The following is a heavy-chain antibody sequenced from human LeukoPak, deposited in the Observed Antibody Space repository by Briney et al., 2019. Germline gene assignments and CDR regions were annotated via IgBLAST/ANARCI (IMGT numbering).Heavy chain of an antibody. CDR1: GGSLSSGSYY. D-gene: IGHD2-21*02. V-gene: IGHV4-61*02. Sequence: SETLSLTCTVSGGSLSSGSYYWSWIRQPAGKGLEWIGRIYTSGSTNYNPSLKSRVTISVDTSKNQFSLKLSSVTAADTAVYYCARDNWAYCGGDCYSFDPWGQGTLVTVSS. CDR3: ARDNWAYCGGDCYSFDP. J-gene: IGHJ5*02. CDR2: IYTSGST.